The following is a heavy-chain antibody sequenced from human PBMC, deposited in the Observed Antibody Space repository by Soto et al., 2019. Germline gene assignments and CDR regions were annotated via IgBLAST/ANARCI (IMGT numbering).Heavy chain of an antibody. Sequence: TSETLCLTCAVSGDSIRGSNGWVWIRKPPGKGLEWIGHIYFGGSTYYNPSLKSRVTMSLDTSKNQFSLKLNSVTTVDTAVYYCARTEGLVDRIFDLWGRGTLVTVSS. CDR3: ARTEGLVDRIFDL. CDR2: IYFGGST. CDR1: GDSIRGSNG. D-gene: IGHD3-9*01. V-gene: IGHV4-28*01. J-gene: IGHJ2*01.